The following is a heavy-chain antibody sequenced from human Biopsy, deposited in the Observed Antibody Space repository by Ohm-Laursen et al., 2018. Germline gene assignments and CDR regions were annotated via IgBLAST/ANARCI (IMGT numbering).Heavy chain of an antibody. J-gene: IGHJ4*02. D-gene: IGHD2-21*01. CDR1: GFTFQDHA. CDR3: ARLGELHGLWYFDF. V-gene: IGHV3-9*01. Sequence: SLRLSCTATGFTFQDHAMHWVRQAPGKGLEWVSGISWNSGSINYAVSVQGRFTISRDNAKNSLYLQMNSLRVEDTALYFCARLGELHGLWYFDFWGQGALVTVSS. CDR2: ISWNSGSI.